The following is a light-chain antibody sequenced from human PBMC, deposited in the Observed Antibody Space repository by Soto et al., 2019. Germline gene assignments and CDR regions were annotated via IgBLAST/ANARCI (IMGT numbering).Light chain of an antibody. CDR1: SSDVGGCNY. V-gene: IGLV2-14*01. J-gene: IGLJ2*01. CDR2: EVS. Sequence: QSALTQPASVSGSPGQSITISCSGSSSDVGGCNYVSWYQQHPGKAPKLMMYEVSNRPSGVANRFSGSKSDNTASLTIAGLQAEDEADYYCSSYTSSSTRVFGGGTKLTVL. CDR3: SSYTSSSTRV.